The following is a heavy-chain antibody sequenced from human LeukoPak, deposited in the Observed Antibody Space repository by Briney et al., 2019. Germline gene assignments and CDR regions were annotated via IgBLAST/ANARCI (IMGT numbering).Heavy chain of an antibody. CDR1: GFTFSSYS. J-gene: IGHJ6*03. Sequence: PGGSLRLSCAASGFTFSSYSMNWVRQAPGKGLEWVSSISSSSSYIYYADSVKGRFTISRDNAKNSLYLQMNSLRAEDTAVYDCARVDMSGEEYSSSWLGGYYYYYMDVWGKGTTVTVSS. V-gene: IGHV3-21*01. D-gene: IGHD6-13*01. CDR3: ARVDMSGEEYSSSWLGGYYYYYMDV. CDR2: ISSSSSYI.